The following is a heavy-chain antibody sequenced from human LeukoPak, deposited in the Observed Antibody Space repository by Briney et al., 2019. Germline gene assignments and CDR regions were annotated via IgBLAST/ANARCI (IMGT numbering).Heavy chain of an antibody. D-gene: IGHD2-15*01. CDR1: GFIFSNYA. CDR2: ISSDGSKI. J-gene: IGHJ4*02. V-gene: IGHV3-30*04. Sequence: RSLRLSCAASGFIFSNYAMHWVRQAPGKGLEWVALISSDGSKIYYADSVKGRFTISRDNSRNTLYLQMNSLRAEDSAVYYCARGLHRRCSGGICYQPFDYWGQGTLVTVSS. CDR3: ARGLHRRCSGGICYQPFDY.